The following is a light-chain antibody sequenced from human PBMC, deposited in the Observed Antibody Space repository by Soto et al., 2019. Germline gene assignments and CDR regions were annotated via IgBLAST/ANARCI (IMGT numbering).Light chain of an antibody. CDR2: GAS. CDR3: QQYNNWPTWT. J-gene: IGKJ1*01. CDR1: QSVGSN. Sequence: IVLTQSPATLSLSPWERATLSCRARQSVGSNLAWYQQKPGQAPRLLIYGASTRATGIPARFSGSGSETEFTLTISSLQAEDSAVYFCQQYNNWPTWTFGQGTKVDIK. V-gene: IGKV3-15*01.